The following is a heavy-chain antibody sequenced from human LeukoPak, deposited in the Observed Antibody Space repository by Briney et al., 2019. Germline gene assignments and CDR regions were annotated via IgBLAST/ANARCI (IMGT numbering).Heavy chain of an antibody. CDR2: IISTGGST. CDR3: AKGYSSGWRTYFDY. Sequence: GGSLRLSCAASGFTFSSCAMSWVRQAPGKGLEWVSGIISTGGSTYYADSVKGRFTISRDDSKSTLSLQMDSLRAEDTAVYYCAKGYSSGWRTYFDYWGQGTLVTVSS. D-gene: IGHD6-19*01. V-gene: IGHV3-23*01. J-gene: IGHJ4*02. CDR1: GFTFSSCA.